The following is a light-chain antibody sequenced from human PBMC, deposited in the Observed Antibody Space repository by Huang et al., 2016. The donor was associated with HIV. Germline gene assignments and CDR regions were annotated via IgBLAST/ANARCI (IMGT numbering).Light chain of an antibody. CDR3: QQYNNWPPYT. J-gene: IGKJ2*01. CDR2: GAS. Sequence: EIVMTQSTATLSVSPGERATLSCRASQSVSSNLAWYQQKPGHAPMLLGYGASTSATGIPARFSGSWSGTEFTVTISSLQSEDFAVYYCQQYNNWPPYTFGQGTKLDIK. CDR1: QSVSSN. V-gene: IGKV3-15*01.